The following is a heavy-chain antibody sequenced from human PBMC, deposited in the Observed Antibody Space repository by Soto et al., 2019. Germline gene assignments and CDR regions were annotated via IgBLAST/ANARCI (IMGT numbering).Heavy chain of an antibody. CDR1: GYTFTAYY. CDR3: AREPTYYYDPHRLDY. D-gene: IGHD3-22*01. CDR2: INPNSGGT. V-gene: IGHV1-2*02. J-gene: IGHJ4*02. Sequence: ASVKVSCKASGYTFTAYYIHWVRQAPGQGLEWMGWINPNSGGTNYAQKFQGRATMTRDTSISTAYMELSRLRSDDTAVYYCAREPTYYYDPHRLDYWGQGTLVTVSS.